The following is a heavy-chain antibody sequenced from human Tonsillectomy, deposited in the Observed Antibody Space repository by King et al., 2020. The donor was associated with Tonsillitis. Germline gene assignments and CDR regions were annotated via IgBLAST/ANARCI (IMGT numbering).Heavy chain of an antibody. D-gene: IGHD3-22*01. J-gene: IGHJ4*02. CDR2: IYYSGNT. Sequence: QLQESGPGLVKPSETLSLTCTVSGYSISSDYYWGWIRQSPGKGLEWIGSIYYSGNTYYNPSLKSRVTISVDTSKNQFSLKMSSVTAADTAGYYCARVPIGDYYDSSGHYYFDYWGQGTLVTVSS. CDR1: GYSISSDYY. V-gene: IGHV4-38-2*02. CDR3: ARVPIGDYYDSSGHYYFDY.